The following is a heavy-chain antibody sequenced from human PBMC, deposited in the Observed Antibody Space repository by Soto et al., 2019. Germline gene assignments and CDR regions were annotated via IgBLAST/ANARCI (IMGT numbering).Heavy chain of an antibody. CDR2: IYYSGKT. D-gene: IGHD6-13*01. CDR1: GGSVSSGGYY. CDR3: ARAVAEAVINVDH. V-gene: IGHV4-31*03. Sequence: SETLSLTCTVSGGSVSSGGYYWSWIRQSPGKGLEWIGYIYYSGKTYYNPSLKSRLTISIDTSKNQFSLKMSTVTDADTAVYYCARAVAEAVINVDHWGQGTLVTVSS. J-gene: IGHJ4*02.